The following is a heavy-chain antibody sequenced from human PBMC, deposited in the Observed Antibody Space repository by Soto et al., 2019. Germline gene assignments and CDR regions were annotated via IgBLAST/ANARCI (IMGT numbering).Heavy chain of an antibody. CDR3: ARGGPWVPYYYVSSPSTFENWFDP. CDR2: IYHGGST. CDR1: GYSISSGYY. V-gene: IGHV4-38-2*01. J-gene: IGHJ5*02. D-gene: IGHD3-22*01. Sequence: QVQLQESGPGLVKASETLSLTCAVSGYSISSGYYLGWLRQPPGKGLEWIGSIYHGGSTYYNPSRNRRAALSIDMTNTHVSRILHCVPAADTAVYYCARGGPWVPYYYVSSPSTFENWFDPWGQGNVVTVSS.